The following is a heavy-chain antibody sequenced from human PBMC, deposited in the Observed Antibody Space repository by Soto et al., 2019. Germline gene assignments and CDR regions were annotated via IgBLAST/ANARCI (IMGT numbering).Heavy chain of an antibody. V-gene: IGHV3-30-3*01. CDR3: ARTPYSGSYGGRSSWYFDY. J-gene: IGHJ4*02. Sequence: GGSLRLSCAASGFTFSSYAMHWVRQAPGKGLEWVAVISYDGSNKYYADSVKGRFTISRDNSKNTLYLQMNSLRAEDTAVYYCARTPYSGSYGGRSSWYFDYWGQGTLVTVSS. CDR2: ISYDGSNK. D-gene: IGHD1-26*01. CDR1: GFTFSSYA.